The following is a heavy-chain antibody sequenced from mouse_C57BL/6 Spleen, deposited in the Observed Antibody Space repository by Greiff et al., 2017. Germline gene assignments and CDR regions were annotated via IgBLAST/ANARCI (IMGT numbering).Heavy chain of an antibody. CDR1: GFNIKDDY. J-gene: IGHJ3*01. V-gene: IGHV14-4*01. D-gene: IGHD2-4*01. Sequence: EVQLVESGAELVRPGASVKLSCTASGFNIKDDYMHWVKQRPEQGLEWIGWIDPENGDTEYASKFQGKATITADTSSNTAYLQLSSLTSEDTAVYYCTTDDYGGGFAYWGQGTLVTVSA. CDR3: TTDDYGGGFAY. CDR2: IDPENGDT.